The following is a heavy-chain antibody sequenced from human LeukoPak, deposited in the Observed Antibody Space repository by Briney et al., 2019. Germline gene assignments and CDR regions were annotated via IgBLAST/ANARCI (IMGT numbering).Heavy chain of an antibody. D-gene: IGHD6-13*01. J-gene: IGHJ4*02. CDR3: ARDLAGYFPN. V-gene: IGHV3-33*01. Sequence: PGGSLRLFCAASGFNFSSYGMHWVRQAPGKGLEWVAVIWCDGSNKYYADSVKGRFTISRDNSKNTLYLQMNSLRAEDTAVYYCARDLAGYFPNWGQGTLVTVSS. CDR1: GFNFSSYG. CDR2: IWCDGSNK.